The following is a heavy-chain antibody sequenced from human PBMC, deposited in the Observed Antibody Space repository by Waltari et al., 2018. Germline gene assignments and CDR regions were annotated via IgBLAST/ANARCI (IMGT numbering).Heavy chain of an antibody. J-gene: IGHJ5*02. CDR1: GFTFSDQY. D-gene: IGHD3-10*01. CDR3: AKGAERRGTTMVRGAPLRPLDP. Sequence: EVQLVESGGGLVQPGGSLRLSCVASGFTFSDQYIDWVRQAPGKGLEWVGRTRNKANSYTPEYAASVKDRFTISRDESKNSLYLQLNSLRAEYTAVYYCAKGAERRGTTMVRGAPLRPLDPWGQGTLVTVSS. V-gene: IGHV3-72*01. CDR2: TRNKANSYTP.